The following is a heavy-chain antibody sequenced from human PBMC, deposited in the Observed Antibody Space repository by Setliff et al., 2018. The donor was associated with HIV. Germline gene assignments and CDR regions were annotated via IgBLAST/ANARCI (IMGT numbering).Heavy chain of an antibody. V-gene: IGHV4-61*09. CDR2: IYTNGYT. CDR3: ARAPPGIQNDAFDV. CDR1: GGSISSGSYY. Sequence: PSETLSLTCSVSGGSISSGSYYWTWIRQPAGKGPEWIGHIYTNGYTDYNPSLKSRVTISVDTSKNQFSLRLTSVTAADTAVYYCARAPPGIQNDAFDVWGQGTMVTVSS. J-gene: IGHJ3*01.